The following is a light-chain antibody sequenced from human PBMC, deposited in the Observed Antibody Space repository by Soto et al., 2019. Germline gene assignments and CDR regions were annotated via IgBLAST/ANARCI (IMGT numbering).Light chain of an antibody. J-gene: IGKJ5*01. Sequence: DILMTQSPASLAVSLGERATFNCKSSQSVLYSSNNLNYLAWYQQKPGQPPKLLIYWASTRGSGVPDRFSGSGSGTDFTLTISSLQAEDVAVYYCQQYYTTPAISFGQGTRLEIK. V-gene: IGKV4-1*01. CDR2: WAS. CDR3: QQYYTTPAIS. CDR1: QSVLYSSNNLNY.